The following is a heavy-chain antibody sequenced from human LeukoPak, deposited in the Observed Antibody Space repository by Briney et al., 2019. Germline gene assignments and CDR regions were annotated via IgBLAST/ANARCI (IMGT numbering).Heavy chain of an antibody. Sequence: SETLSLTCTVSGGSINSGNYYWTWIRQPAGKGLEWIGRFFATGSTSSSHNPSLSGRASISVDTSKNQFSLELNSVTAADSAVYFCARGIVSPRFYDYMGVWGKGTTVTVSS. D-gene: IGHD1-26*01. CDR2: FFATGST. V-gene: IGHV4-61*02. CDR1: GGSINSGNYY. J-gene: IGHJ6*03. CDR3: ARGIVSPRFYDYMGV.